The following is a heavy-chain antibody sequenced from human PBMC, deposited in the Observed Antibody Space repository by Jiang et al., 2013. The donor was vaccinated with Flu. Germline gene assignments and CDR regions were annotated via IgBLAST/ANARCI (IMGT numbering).Heavy chain of an antibody. CDR1: GGSISSGGYY. D-gene: IGHD3-22*01. J-gene: IGHJ4*02. Sequence: GLVKPSQTLSLTCTASGGSISSGGYYWSWIRQHPGKGLEWIGYIYYSGSTYYNPSLKSRVTISVDTSKNQFSLKLSSVTAADTAVYYCARGESDISGLVDYWGQGTLVTVSS. CDR3: ARGESDISGLVDY. V-gene: IGHV4-31*03. CDR2: IYYSGST.